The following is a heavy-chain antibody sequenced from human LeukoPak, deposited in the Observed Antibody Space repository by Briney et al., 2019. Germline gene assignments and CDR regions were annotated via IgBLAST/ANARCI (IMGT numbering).Heavy chain of an antibody. V-gene: IGHV4-59*08. CDR2: FYYGGST. CDR1: GVPISSYS. J-gene: IGHJ5*02. CDR3: ARGSGWYDP. Sequence: SETLSLTCNVSGVPISSYSWTWIRQPPRKGLEWIGFFYYGGSTNYNPSLQSRVTISVDPSKTQVSLKLSSVTAADTAVYYCARGSGWYDPWGQGTLVTVSS. D-gene: IGHD6-19*01.